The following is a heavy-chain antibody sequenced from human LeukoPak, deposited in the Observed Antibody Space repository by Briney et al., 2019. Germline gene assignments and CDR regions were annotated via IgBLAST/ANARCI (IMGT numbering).Heavy chain of an antibody. J-gene: IGHJ4*02. CDR3: ARDHAGGDYVGYFDY. CDR2: ISSSSSYI. CDR1: GFTFSSYS. D-gene: IGHD4-17*01. Sequence: GGSLRLSCAASGFTFSSYSMNWVRQAPGKGLEWVSSISSSSSYIYYADSVKGRFTISRDNAKNSLYLQMNSLRAEDTAVYYCARDHAGGDYVGYFDYWGQGTLVTASS. V-gene: IGHV3-21*01.